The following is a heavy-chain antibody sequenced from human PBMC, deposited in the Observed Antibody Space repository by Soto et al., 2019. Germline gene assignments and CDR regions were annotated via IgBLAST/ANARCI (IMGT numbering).Heavy chain of an antibody. D-gene: IGHD5-12*01. CDR1: GRTVSGSY. J-gene: IGHJ4*02. V-gene: IGHV3-53*01. CDR2: IYSDGST. Sequence: WRSLRRSGSASGRTVSGSYMTCVRQAPAMVLQWVSVIYSDGSTYYADSVKGRFSISRDIAKNMLYLQMNSLRAEDTAVYYCAGVPPFPAHTGYDLMPTLFDSWGQGALVTVSS. CDR3: AGVPPFPAHTGYDLMPTLFDS.